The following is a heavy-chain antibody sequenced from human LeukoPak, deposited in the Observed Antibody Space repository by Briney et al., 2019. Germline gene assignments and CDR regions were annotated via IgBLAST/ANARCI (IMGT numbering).Heavy chain of an antibody. Sequence: GGSLRLSCAASGFTFSSYAMSWVRQAPGMGLERVSAISGSGGSTYYADSVKGRFNISRDNSKNTLYLQMNSLRAEDTAVYYCAKPTNPYCSSTSCYPSGMDVWGQGTTVTVSS. V-gene: IGHV3-23*01. J-gene: IGHJ6*02. CDR1: GFTFSSYA. CDR2: ISGSGGST. D-gene: IGHD2-2*01. CDR3: AKPTNPYCSSTSCYPSGMDV.